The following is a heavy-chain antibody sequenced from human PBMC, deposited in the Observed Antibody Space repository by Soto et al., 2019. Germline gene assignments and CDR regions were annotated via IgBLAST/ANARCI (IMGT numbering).Heavy chain of an antibody. CDR3: ARGHGSGSYSDWFDP. V-gene: IGHV1-69*04. CDR2: IIPILGIA. J-gene: IGHJ5*02. Sequence: SVKVSCEASGGTFSSYAISWVRQAPGQGLEWMGRIIPILGIANYAQKFQGRVTITADKSTSTAYMELSSLRSEDTAVYYCARGHGSGSYSDWFDPWGQGTLVTVSS. D-gene: IGHD3-10*01. CDR1: GGTFSSYA.